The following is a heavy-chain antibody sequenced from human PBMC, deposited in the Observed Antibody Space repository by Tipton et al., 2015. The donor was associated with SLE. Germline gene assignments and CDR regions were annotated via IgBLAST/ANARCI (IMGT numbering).Heavy chain of an antibody. D-gene: IGHD4-23*01. CDR2: ISPYSGGT. V-gene: IGHV1-2*02. CDR3: ARHTTTVVKRLGFDY. CDR1: GYTFTGYY. Sequence: QSGAEVKKPGASVKVSCKASGYTFTGYYMHWVRQAPGQGLEWMGWISPYSGGTNYAQKFQGRVTMTRDTSISTAYMELSSLRSDDTAVYYCARHTTTVVKRLGFDYWGQGTLVTVSS. J-gene: IGHJ4*02.